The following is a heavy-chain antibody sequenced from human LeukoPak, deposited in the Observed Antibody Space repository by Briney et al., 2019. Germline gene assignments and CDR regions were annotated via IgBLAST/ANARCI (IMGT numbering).Heavy chain of an antibody. V-gene: IGHV1-2*06. Sequence: ASVKVSCKASGYTFTGYYMHWVRQAPGQGLEWMGRINPNSGGTNYAQKFQGRVTMTRDTSISTAYMELSRLRSDDTAVYYCARVSPRITIFGVVPTTRTWFGPWGQGTLVTVSS. CDR1: GYTFTGYY. CDR2: INPNSGGT. CDR3: ARVSPRITIFGVVPTTRTWFGP. D-gene: IGHD3-3*01. J-gene: IGHJ5*02.